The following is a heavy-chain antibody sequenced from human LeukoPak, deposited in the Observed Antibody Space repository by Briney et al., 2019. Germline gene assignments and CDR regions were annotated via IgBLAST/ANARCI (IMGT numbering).Heavy chain of an antibody. CDR3: ARELIHRGGSYPDY. Sequence: SQTLSLTCAISGDNVSSKSAAWNWIRQSPSRGLEWLGRTYYRSKWYIDFALSVKSRITINPDTSKNQFSLQLNSVTPEDTAVYFCARELIHRGGSYPDYWGQGTLVTVSS. V-gene: IGHV6-1*01. D-gene: IGHD1-26*01. CDR2: TYYRSKWYI. CDR1: GDNVSSKSAA. J-gene: IGHJ4*02.